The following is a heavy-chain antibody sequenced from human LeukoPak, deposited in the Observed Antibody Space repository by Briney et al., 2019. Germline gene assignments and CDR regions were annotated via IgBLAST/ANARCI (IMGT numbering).Heavy chain of an antibody. D-gene: IGHD2-15*01. CDR2: IYHSGST. CDR1: GGSISSGGYY. Sequence: PSQTLSLTCTVSGGSISSGGYYWSWIRQPPGKGLEWIGYIYHSGSTYYNPSLKSRVTISVDRSKNQFSLKLSSVTAADTAVYYCARSRRGYYYWGQGTLVTVSS. CDR3: ARSRRGYYY. V-gene: IGHV4-30-2*01. J-gene: IGHJ4*02.